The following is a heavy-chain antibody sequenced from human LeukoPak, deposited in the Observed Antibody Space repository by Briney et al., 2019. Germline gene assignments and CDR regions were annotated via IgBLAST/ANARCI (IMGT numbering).Heavy chain of an antibody. CDR2: IGGIGGST. CDR3: AKVPTYYYDSSGYYYPSFDY. V-gene: IGHV3-23*01. D-gene: IGHD3-22*01. Sequence: GGSLRLSCAASGFTFSSYAMSWVRQAPGKGLEWVSAIGGIGGSTYYADSVKGRFTISRDNSKNTLYLQMNSLRAEDTAVYYCAKVPTYYYDSSGYYYPSFDYWGQGTLVTVSS. J-gene: IGHJ4*02. CDR1: GFTFSSYA.